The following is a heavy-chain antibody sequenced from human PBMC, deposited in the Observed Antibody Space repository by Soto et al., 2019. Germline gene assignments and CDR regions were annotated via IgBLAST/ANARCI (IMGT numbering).Heavy chain of an antibody. CDR2: VSVPSGDT. CDR3: ARTCPSGGSCYLEY. CDR1: GYSFSSFG. Sequence: XSVKVSCTSSGYSFSSFGVRLVRQAPGQGLEWVGWVSVPSGDTSSAQNFQGRVTVTTDTSTSTAYMEVGSLRSDDTAVYYCARTCPSGGSCYLEYWGEGTLVTVSS. D-gene: IGHD2-15*01. V-gene: IGHV1-18*01. J-gene: IGHJ4*02.